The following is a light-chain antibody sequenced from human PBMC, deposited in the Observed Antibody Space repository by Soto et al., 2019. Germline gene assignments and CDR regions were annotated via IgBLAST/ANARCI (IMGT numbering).Light chain of an antibody. Sequence: QSVLTQAASVSGTPGQSITISCTGTSSDVGGYNYVSWYQQHPGKAPKLMIYEVSNRPSGVSNRFSGSKSGNTASLTISGLQAEDEADYYCSSYTSSSTLGVFGTATKVTVL. J-gene: IGLJ1*01. CDR2: EVS. CDR3: SSYTSSSTLGV. V-gene: IGLV2-14*01. CDR1: SSDVGGYNY.